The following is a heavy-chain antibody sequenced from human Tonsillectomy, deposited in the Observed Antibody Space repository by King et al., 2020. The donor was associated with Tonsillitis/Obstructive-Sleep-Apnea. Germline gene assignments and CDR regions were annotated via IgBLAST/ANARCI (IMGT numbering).Heavy chain of an antibody. D-gene: IGHD3-22*01. CDR1: GFTFSNYA. Sequence: VQLVESGGGVVQPGRSLRLSCAASGFTFSNYAIHWVRQAPGKGLEWVAVISYDGSNKYYSDSVKGRFTISRDNSKNTLDLQMNSLRAEDTAVYYCAREGIYDSSGYADAFHIWGQGTMVTGSS. J-gene: IGHJ3*02. CDR2: ISYDGSNK. V-gene: IGHV3-30*04. CDR3: AREGIYDSSGYADAFHI.